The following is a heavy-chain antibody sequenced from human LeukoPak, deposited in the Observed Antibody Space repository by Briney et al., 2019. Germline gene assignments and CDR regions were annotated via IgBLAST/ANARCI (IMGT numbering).Heavy chain of an antibody. V-gene: IGHV4-34*01. D-gene: IGHD5-18*01. CDR3: ARGGIQLWPQPLFDY. CDR1: GGSFSGYY. Sequence: SETLSLTCAVYGGSFSGYYWSWIRQPPGKGLEWIGSIYYSGSTYYNPSLKSRVTISVDTSKNQFSLKLSSVTAADTAVYYCARGGIQLWPQPLFDYWGQGTLVTVSS. CDR2: IYYSGST. J-gene: IGHJ4*02.